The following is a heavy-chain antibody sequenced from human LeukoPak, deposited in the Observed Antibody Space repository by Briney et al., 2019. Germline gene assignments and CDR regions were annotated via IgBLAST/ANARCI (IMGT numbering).Heavy chain of an antibody. CDR3: ARGLRYSSGWYPRDAFDI. Sequence: SETLSLTRAVYGGSFSGYYWSWIRQPPGKGLEWIGEINHSGSTNYNPSLKSRVTISVDTSKNQFSLKLSSVTAADTAVYYCARGLRYSSGWYPRDAFDIWGQGTMVTVSS. V-gene: IGHV4-34*01. J-gene: IGHJ3*02. CDR1: GGSFSGYY. CDR2: INHSGST. D-gene: IGHD6-19*01.